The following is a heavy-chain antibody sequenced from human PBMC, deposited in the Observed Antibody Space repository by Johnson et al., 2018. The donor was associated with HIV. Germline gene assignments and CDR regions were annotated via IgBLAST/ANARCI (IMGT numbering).Heavy chain of an antibody. V-gene: IGHV3-33*01. CDR1: GFTFSTYG. J-gene: IGHJ3*02. CDR2: MWYDGSNK. D-gene: IGHD4-17*01. CDR3: ARSPETGDRLWRAFDI. Sequence: QVQLVESGGGVVQPGRSLRLSCAASGFTFSTYGMHWVRQAPGKGLEWVAVMWYDGSNKYYADSVKGRFTISRDNSKNTLYLQMKSLRVEDTAVYYCARSPETGDRLWRAFDIWGHGTMVTVSS.